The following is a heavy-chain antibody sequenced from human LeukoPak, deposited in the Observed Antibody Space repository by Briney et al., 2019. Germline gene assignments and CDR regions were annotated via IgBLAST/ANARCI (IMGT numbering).Heavy chain of an antibody. CDR2: INPNSGGT. V-gene: IGHV1-2*06. D-gene: IGHD6-13*01. CDR1: GYTFTGYY. CDR3: ARVRWVAAAGRTPFDY. J-gene: IGHJ4*02. Sequence: GASVKVSCKASGYTFTGYYMHWVRQAPGQGLEWMGRINPNSGGTNYAQKFQGRVTMTRDTSISTAYMELSRLRSDDTAVYYCARVRWVAAAGRTPFDYWGQGTLVTVSS.